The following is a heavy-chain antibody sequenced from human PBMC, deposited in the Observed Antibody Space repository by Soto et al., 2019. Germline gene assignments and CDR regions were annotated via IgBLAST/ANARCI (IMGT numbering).Heavy chain of an antibody. V-gene: IGHV1-69*02. J-gene: IGHJ4*02. Sequence: QVQLVQSGAEVKKPGSSVKVSCKASGGTFRSYTISWVRQAPGQGLEWMGRIIPILSIANYAQKFQGRVTITADKSTSTAYMELSSLRSEDTAVYYCATGLVVDYDIDYWGQGTLVTVSS. D-gene: IGHD2-15*01. CDR2: IIPILSIA. CDR3: ATGLVVDYDIDY. CDR1: GGTFRSYT.